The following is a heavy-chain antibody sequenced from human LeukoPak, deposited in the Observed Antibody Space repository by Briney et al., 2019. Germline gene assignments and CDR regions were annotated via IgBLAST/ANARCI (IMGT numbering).Heavy chain of an antibody. D-gene: IGHD6-6*01. CDR1: EYSFPNYC. CDR2: ISSSSGYI. J-gene: IGHJ4*02. CDR3: ARDYSSSSLHGY. Sequence: GESLKISCKHSEYSFPNYCIGWVRQAPGKGLEWVSSISSSSGYIYYADSVKGRFTISRDNAKNSLYLQMNSLRAEDTAVYYCARDYSSSSLHGYWGQGTLVTVSS. V-gene: IGHV3-21*01.